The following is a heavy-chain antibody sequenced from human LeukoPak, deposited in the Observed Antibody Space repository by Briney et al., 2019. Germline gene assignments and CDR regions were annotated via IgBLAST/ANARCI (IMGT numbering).Heavy chain of an antibody. CDR3: ARVRITMVRGGWGYYYMDV. CDR1: GFTFSSYG. V-gene: IGHV3-30*02. CDR2: IRYDGSNK. Sequence: PGGSLRLSCAASGFTFSSYGMHWVRQAPGKGLEWVAFIRYDGSNKYYADSVKGRFTISRDNAKNSLYLQMNSLRAEDTALYHCARVRITMVRGGWGYYYMDVWGKGTTVTISS. D-gene: IGHD3-10*01. J-gene: IGHJ6*03.